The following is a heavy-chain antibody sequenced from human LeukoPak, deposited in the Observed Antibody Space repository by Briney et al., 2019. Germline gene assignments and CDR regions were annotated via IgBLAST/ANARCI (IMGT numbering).Heavy chain of an antibody. J-gene: IGHJ2*01. Sequence: GGSLRLSCVASGFTFSSYAMSWVRQAPGKGLEWVSAISGSGGSTYYADSVKGRFTISRDNSKNTLYLQMNSLRAEDTAVYYCAKMDSSSWSPVDWYFDLWGRGTMVTVSS. CDR2: ISGSGGST. D-gene: IGHD6-13*01. V-gene: IGHV3-23*01. CDR1: GFTFSSYA. CDR3: AKMDSSSWSPVDWYFDL.